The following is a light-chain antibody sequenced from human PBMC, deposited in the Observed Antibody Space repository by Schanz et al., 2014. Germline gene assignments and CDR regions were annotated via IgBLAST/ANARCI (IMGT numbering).Light chain of an antibody. Sequence: QSALTQPPSASGSPGQSVTISCTGTSSDVGGYNYVSWYQQHPGQAPKLVIYEVTKRPSGVPDRFSGSKSGNTASLTISGLQAEDEADYYCSSYTSSSTLVLFGGGTKVTVL. CDR2: EVT. CDR3: SSYTSSSTLVL. J-gene: IGLJ2*01. V-gene: IGLV2-8*01. CDR1: SSDVGGYNY.